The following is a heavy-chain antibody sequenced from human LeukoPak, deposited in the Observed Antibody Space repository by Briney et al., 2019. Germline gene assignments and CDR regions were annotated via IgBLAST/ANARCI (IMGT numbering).Heavy chain of an antibody. CDR3: ARGGYSRPNYYYYMDV. V-gene: IGHV3-23*01. CDR2: ISGSGGRT. J-gene: IGHJ6*03. CDR1: GFTFSSYG. Sequence: GGSLRLSCGASGFTFSSYGMSWVRQAPGKGLEWVSAISGSGGRTYYADSVKGRFTISRDNAKNSLYLQMNSLRAEDTAVYYCARGGYSRPNYYYYMDVWGKGTTVTVSS. D-gene: IGHD6-13*01.